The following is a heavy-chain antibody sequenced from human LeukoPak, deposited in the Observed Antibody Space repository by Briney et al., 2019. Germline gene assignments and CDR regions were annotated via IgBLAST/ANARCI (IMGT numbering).Heavy chain of an antibody. Sequence: GGSLRLSCAASGFTFSSYSMNWVRQAPGKGLEWVSSISSSSSYIYYADSVKGRFTISRDNAKNSLYLRMNSLRAEDTAVYYCARVVGYGSGSLYDWGQGTLVTVSS. CDR3: ARVVGYGSGSLYD. CDR1: GFTFSSYS. J-gene: IGHJ4*02. CDR2: ISSSSSYI. V-gene: IGHV3-21*01. D-gene: IGHD3-10*01.